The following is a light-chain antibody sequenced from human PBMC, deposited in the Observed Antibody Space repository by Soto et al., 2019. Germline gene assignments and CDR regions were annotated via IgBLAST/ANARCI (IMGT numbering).Light chain of an antibody. J-gene: IGLJ1*01. CDR3: CSYAVSSTYV. Sequence: QSALTQPASVSGSPGQSITISCTGTSSYVGSYNLVSWYQQHPGKAPKLMIYEGSKWPSGVSNRFSGSKSGNTASLTISGLQAEDEADYYCCSYAVSSTYVFGTGTKLTVL. CDR2: EGS. CDR1: SSYVGSYNL. V-gene: IGLV2-23*01.